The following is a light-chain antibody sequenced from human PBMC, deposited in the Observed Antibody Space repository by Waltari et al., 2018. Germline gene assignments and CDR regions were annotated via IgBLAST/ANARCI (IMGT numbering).Light chain of an antibody. CDR3: AAWDDSLKTVI. V-gene: IGLV1-44*01. Sequence: QSVLTQPPSASGTPGQRGTISCSGSSSHIGSTTVNWYQQLPGTAPKLLIYSNDQRPSGVPDRFSGSKSGTSASLAISGLQSEDEAGYYCAAWDDSLKTVIFGGGTKLTVL. CDR1: SSHIGSTT. CDR2: SND. J-gene: IGLJ2*01.